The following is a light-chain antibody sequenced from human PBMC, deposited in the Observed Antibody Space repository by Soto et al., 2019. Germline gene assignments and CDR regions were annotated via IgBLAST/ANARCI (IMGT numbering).Light chain of an antibody. Sequence: QLVLTQPASVSGSPGQSITISCTGTSSDVGAYTFVSWYQQHPDKVPKLMIFDVSRRPSGVSDRFSGSKSGITASLTISGLQPEDEADYYCSSYTSSSTHVFGSGTKLTVL. CDR2: DVS. V-gene: IGLV2-14*03. CDR3: SSYTSSSTHV. J-gene: IGLJ1*01. CDR1: SSDVGAYTF.